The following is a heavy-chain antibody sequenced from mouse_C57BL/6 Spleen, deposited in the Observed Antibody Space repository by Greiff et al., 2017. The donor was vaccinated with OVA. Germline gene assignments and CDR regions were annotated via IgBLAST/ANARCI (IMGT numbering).Heavy chain of an antibody. CDR2: ISYDGSN. Sequence: EVQLQQSGPGLVKPSQSLSLTCSVTGYSITSGYYWNWIRQFPGNKLEWMGYISYDGSNNYNPSLKNRISITRDTSKNQFFLKLNSVTTEDTATYYCARGSWGDAMDYWGQGTSVTVSS. D-gene: IGHD4-1*01. V-gene: IGHV3-6*01. CDR1: GYSITSGYY. J-gene: IGHJ4*01. CDR3: ARGSWGDAMDY.